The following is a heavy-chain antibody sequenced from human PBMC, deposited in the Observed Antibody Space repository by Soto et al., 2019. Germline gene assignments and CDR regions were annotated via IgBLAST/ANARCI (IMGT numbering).Heavy chain of an antibody. CDR2: ISAYNGNT. J-gene: IGHJ6*02. D-gene: IGHD1-26*01. V-gene: IGHV1-18*01. CDR3: ARDGVYSGSHGDYYYYGMDV. Sequence: ASVKVSCKASGYTFTSYGISWVRQAPGQGLEWMGWISAYNGNTNYAQKLQGRVTMTTDTSTSTAYMELRSLRSDDTAVYYCARDGVYSGSHGDYYYYGMDVWGQGTTVTVSS. CDR1: GYTFTSYG.